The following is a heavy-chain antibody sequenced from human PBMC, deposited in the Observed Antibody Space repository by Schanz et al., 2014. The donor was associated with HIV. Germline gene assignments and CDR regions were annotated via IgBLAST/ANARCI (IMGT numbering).Heavy chain of an antibody. D-gene: IGHD1-1*01. V-gene: IGHV1-69*06. Sequence: QVQLVQSGAEVKKPGSSVKVARKASGGTSSIYAISWVRQAPGQGLEWMGGIIPLSGTPFYAQKFQGRVAITADKSTGTVYMDLGSLTSEDTAVYFCARDIKYDDPFQYGMDVWGQGTTVSVSS. CDR3: ARDIKYDDPFQYGMDV. CDR2: IIPLSGTP. CDR1: GGTSSIYA. J-gene: IGHJ6*02.